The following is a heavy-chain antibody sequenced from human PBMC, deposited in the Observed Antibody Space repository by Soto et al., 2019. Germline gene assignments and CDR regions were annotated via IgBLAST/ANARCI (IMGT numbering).Heavy chain of an antibody. D-gene: IGHD3-9*01. Sequence: SETLSLPXPVYAGPFSWTWLRKTPGKGLGWIGESNLRGSTNYNPSLKSRVTISLETSRNQYSLRLKSVTAADTAVYYCAGGVGIRFFDPSRKRFEPWGPGTQVAVSS. CDR3: AGGVGIRFFDPSRKRFEP. CDR1: AGPFS. CDR2: SNLRGST. J-gene: IGHJ5*02. V-gene: IGHV4-34*01.